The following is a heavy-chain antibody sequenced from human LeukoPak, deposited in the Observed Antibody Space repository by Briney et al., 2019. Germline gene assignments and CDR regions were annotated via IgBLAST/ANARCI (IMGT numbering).Heavy chain of an antibody. CDR3: ARAYGDNDY. D-gene: IGHD4-17*01. CDR2: INHSGST. V-gene: IGHV4-34*01. CDR1: GGSFSDYY. Sequence: SETLSLTCAVDGGSFSDYYWSWIRQPPGKGLEWIGEINHSGSTNYNPSLKSRVTISVDTSKNQFSLKLSSVTAADTAVYYCARAYGDNDYWGQGTLVTVSS. J-gene: IGHJ4*02.